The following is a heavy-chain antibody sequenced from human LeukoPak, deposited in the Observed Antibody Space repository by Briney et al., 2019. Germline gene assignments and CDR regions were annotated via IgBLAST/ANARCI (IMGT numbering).Heavy chain of an antibody. CDR3: AASTVKGTLRNLFDP. D-gene: IGHD4-17*01. V-gene: IGHV3-21*01. Sequence: GSLRLSCAASGFTFSSYSMTWVRHAPAKGLEWVSSISSSSSYIYYADSVKGRFTISRDNAKNSLYLQMNSLRDEDTAVYYCAASTVKGTLRNLFDPWGQGTLVTVSS. J-gene: IGHJ5*02. CDR1: GFTFSSYS. CDR2: ISSSSSYI.